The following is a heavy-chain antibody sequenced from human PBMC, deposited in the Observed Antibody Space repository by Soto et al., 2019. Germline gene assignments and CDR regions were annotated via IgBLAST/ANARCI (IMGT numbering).Heavy chain of an antibody. J-gene: IGHJ4*02. D-gene: IGHD5-18*01. CDR2: ISGSGGST. CDR3: AKDSTVDTAMVEGGDY. CDR1: GFTFSSYA. V-gene: IGHV3-23*01. Sequence: EVQLLESGGGLVQPGGSLRLSCAASGFTFSSYAMSWVRQAPGKGLEWVSAISGSGGSTYYADSVKGRFTISRDNSKNTLYLQMNRLGAEDTAVYYCAKDSTVDTAMVEGGDYWGQGTLVTVSS.